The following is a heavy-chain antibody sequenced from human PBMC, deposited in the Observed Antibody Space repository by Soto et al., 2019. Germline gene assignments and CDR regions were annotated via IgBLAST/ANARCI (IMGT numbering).Heavy chain of an antibody. Sequence: QVQLVQSGAEVKKPGSSVKVSCKASGGTFSSYTISWVRQAPGQGLEWMGRIIPILGIANYAQKFQGSVTITADKSTSTAYMELSSLRSEDTAVYYCASGSAGCMDVWGQGTTVTVSS. CDR3: ASGSAGCMDV. V-gene: IGHV1-69*02. D-gene: IGHD1-26*01. J-gene: IGHJ6*02. CDR2: IIPILGIA. CDR1: GGTFSSYT.